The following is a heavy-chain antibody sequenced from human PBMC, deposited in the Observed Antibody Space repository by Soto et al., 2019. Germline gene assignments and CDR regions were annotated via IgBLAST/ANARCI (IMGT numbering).Heavy chain of an antibody. CDR1: SGSISSSSSY. V-gene: IGHV4-39*01. Sequence: SETLSLTCTVSSGSISSSSSYWGWIRQPPGKGLEWIGSIYYSGSTYYNPSLKSRVTISVDTSKNQFSLKLSSVTAADTAVYYCARHWADAAAGAYYYYYGMDVWGQGTTVTVSS. CDR2: IYYSGST. J-gene: IGHJ6*02. CDR3: ARHWADAAAGAYYYYYGMDV. D-gene: IGHD2-15*01.